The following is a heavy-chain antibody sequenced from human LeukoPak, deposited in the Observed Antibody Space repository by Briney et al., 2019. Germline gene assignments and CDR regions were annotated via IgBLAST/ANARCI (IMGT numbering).Heavy chain of an antibody. CDR3: ARDTTLSRVVTTTTTYHYFYYIDV. V-gene: IGHV1-69*05. CDR2: IIPVFDTP. J-gene: IGHJ6*03. D-gene: IGHD2-21*02. Sequence: SVKVSCKASGGTFSSYAITWVRQAPGQGLEWIGGIIPVFDTPNYAQNFRGRVTITTDEFTSTAYMELSSLSSEDTAIYYCARDTTLSRVVTTTTTYHYFYYIDVWGKGTTVTISS. CDR1: GGTFSSYA.